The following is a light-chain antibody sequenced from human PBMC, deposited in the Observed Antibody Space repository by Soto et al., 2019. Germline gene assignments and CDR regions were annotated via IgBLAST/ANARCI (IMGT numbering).Light chain of an antibody. CDR1: NSDVGGYNY. CDR2: DVI. V-gene: IGLV2-14*01. J-gene: IGLJ2*01. Sequence: QSALTQPASVSGSPGQSITISCTGTNSDVGGYNYVSWYQQHPGKAPKLMSYDVINRPSGVSNRFSGYKSGNTASLTISGLQAEDEADYYCSSYTSSSTRVFGGGTELTVL. CDR3: SSYTSSSTRV.